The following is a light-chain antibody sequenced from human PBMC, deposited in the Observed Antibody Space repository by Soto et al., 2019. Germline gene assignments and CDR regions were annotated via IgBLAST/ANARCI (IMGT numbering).Light chain of an antibody. V-gene: IGKV3-11*01. CDR3: QQRSNWPT. J-gene: IGKJ5*01. Sequence: VLTQSPGTLSLSPGERATLSCRASQSVSSYLAWYQQKPGQAPRLLIYDASNRATGIPARFSGSGSGTDFTLTISSLEPEDFAVYYCQQRSNWPTFGQGTRLAIK. CDR2: DAS. CDR1: QSVSSY.